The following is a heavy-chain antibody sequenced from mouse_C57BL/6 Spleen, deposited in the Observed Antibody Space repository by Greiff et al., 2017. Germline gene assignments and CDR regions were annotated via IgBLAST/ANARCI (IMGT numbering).Heavy chain of an antibody. CDR2: IYPGSGNT. V-gene: IGHV1-76*01. CDR1: GYTFTDYY. CDR3: AREHYYGSSRYAMDY. J-gene: IGHJ4*01. D-gene: IGHD1-1*01. Sequence: VQLQQSGAELVRPGASVKLSCKASGYTFTDYYINWVKQRTGQGLEWIARIYPGSGNTYYNEKFKGKATLTAEKSSSTAYMQLSSLTSEDSAVYFCAREHYYGSSRYAMDYWGQGTSVTVSS.